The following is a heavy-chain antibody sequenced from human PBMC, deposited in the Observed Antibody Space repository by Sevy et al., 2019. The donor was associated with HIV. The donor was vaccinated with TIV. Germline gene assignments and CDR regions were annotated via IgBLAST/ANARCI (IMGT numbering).Heavy chain of an antibody. J-gene: IGHJ6*02. D-gene: IGHD1-26*01. V-gene: IGHV3-23*01. CDR3: AKGREQGYYYGMDV. CDR1: EFTFSSYA. CDR2: ISGSGRFT. Sequence: GGSLRLSCSASEFTFSSYAMSWVRQAPGKGLEWVSSISGSGRFTYYADFVEGRFIISRDNSKNTLYLQMNSLRAEDTAVYYCAKGREQGYYYGMDVWGQGTTVTVSS.